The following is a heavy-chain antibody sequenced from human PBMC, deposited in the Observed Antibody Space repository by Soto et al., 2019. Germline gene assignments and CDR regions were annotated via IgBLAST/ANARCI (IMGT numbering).Heavy chain of an antibody. V-gene: IGHV1-18*01. CDR3: ARDPKYYDSTWKAFDI. Sequence: QVQLVQSGAEVKKPGASVKVSCKASGYTVTSYGISWVRQAPGQGLEWMGWISAYNGNTNYAQKLQGRVTMTTDTSTSTAYMELRSLRSDDTAVYYCARDPKYYDSTWKAFDIWGQGTMVTVSS. CDR1: GYTVTSYG. CDR2: ISAYNGNT. D-gene: IGHD3-22*01. J-gene: IGHJ3*02.